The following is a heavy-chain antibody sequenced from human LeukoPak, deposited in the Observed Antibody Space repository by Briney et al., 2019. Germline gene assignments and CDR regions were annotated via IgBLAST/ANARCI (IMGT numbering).Heavy chain of an antibody. CDR1: GGSFTDYY. V-gene: IGHV4-34*01. Sequence: PSETLSLTCAVYGGSFTDYYWSWIRHLPGKGLEWIGEIHHRAGANYNPSLWGRVTISADTPKNQFSLHLTSVTAADTATFYCARGPVRDAGLTGISYYFGLDVWGHGTTVTVFS. D-gene: IGHD2-21*02. J-gene: IGHJ6*02. CDR3: ARGPVRDAGLTGISYYFGLDV. CDR2: IHHRAGA.